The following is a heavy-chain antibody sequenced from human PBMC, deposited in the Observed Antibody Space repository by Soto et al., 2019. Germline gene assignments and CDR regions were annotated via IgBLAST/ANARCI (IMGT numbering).Heavy chain of an antibody. V-gene: IGHV3-53*02. Sequence: ELQLAETGGGLIQPGGSLRLSCAASGFTVSSFHMSWVRQTPGKGLEWVSVIYSGGGTYYADSVKVRFTISRDNSKNTRYLQMNSLRAEDTAVYYCARGSFRREYYYGLDVWGQGNTVTVS. CDR2: IYSGGGT. J-gene: IGHJ6*02. CDR3: ARGSFRREYYYGLDV. CDR1: GFTVSSFH.